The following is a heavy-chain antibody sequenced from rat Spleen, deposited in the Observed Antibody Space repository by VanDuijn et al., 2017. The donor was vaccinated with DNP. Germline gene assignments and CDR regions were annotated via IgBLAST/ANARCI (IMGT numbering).Heavy chain of an antibody. D-gene: IGHD1-11*01. CDR1: GYSITSNY. J-gene: IGHJ3*01. Sequence: EVQLQESGPGLVKPSQSLSLTCSVTGYSITSNYWGWIRKFPGNKMEWIGHISYSGSTSYNPSLKSRISITRDTSKNQFFLQLNSVTTEDTATYYCARLNGGYSAGWFAYWGQGTLVTVSS. V-gene: IGHV3-1*01. CDR2: ISYSGST. CDR3: ARLNGGYSAGWFAY.